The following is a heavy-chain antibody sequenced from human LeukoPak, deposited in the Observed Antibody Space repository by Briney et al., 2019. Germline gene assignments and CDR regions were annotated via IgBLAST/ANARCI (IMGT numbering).Heavy chain of an antibody. V-gene: IGHV3-49*04. CDR3: SRFYSSGWASGAFDI. CDR1: GFTFGDYA. D-gene: IGHD3-22*01. CDR2: IRNKANGGTT. J-gene: IGHJ3*02. Sequence: GGSLRLSCTTSGFTFGDYAVSWVRQAPGKGLEWIGFIRNKANGGTTEYAASVKGRFTISRDDSKTIAHLQMSSLKTEGTAVYYCSRFYSSGWASGAFDIWGQGTMVTVSS.